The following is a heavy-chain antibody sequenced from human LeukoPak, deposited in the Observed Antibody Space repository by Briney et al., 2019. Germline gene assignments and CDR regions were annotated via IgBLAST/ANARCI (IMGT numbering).Heavy chain of an antibody. J-gene: IGHJ4*02. D-gene: IGHD2-2*01. V-gene: IGHV3-30*04. Sequence: GGSLRLSCAASGFTFSSYAMYWVCQAPGKGLEWVAVISYDGSNKYYADSVKGRFTISRDNSKNTLYLQMNSLRAEDTAVYYCARDRDCSSTSCFQGLDYWGQGTLVTVSS. CDR1: GFTFSSYA. CDR2: ISYDGSNK. CDR3: ARDRDCSSTSCFQGLDY.